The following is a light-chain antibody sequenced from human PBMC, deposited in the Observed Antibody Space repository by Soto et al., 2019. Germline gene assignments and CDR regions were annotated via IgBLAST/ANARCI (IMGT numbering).Light chain of an antibody. CDR2: LAS. V-gene: IGKV2-28*01. J-gene: IGKJ2*01. CDR1: QSLLHRNGYSS. Sequence: DIVMTQSPLSLPVSPGEPASISCRSSQSLLHRNGYSSLDWYLQKPGQSPRLLIYLASTRSSGVPYKFSASGSGTVFTLKISRVEAEDVGIYYCMQALQTPYSFGQGTKLEI. CDR3: MQALQTPYS.